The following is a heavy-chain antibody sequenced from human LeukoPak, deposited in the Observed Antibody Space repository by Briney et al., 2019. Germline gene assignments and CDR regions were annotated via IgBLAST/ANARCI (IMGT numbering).Heavy chain of an antibody. V-gene: IGHV3-23*01. J-gene: IGHJ3*02. D-gene: IGHD2-15*01. Sequence: GGSLRLSCAAFGFTFSSYAMSWVRQAPGKGLEWVSAISGSGGSTYYADSVKGRFTISRDNSKNTLYLQMNSLRAEDTAVYYCAKVAYGVVVPLGAFDIWGQGTMVTVSS. CDR2: ISGSGGST. CDR1: GFTFSSYA. CDR3: AKVAYGVVVPLGAFDI.